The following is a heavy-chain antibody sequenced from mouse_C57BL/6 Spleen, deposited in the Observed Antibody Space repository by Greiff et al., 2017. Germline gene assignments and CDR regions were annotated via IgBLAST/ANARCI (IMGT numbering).Heavy chain of an antibody. V-gene: IGHV1-64*01. CDR1: GYTFTSYW. J-gene: IGHJ2*01. Sequence: VQLQQPGAELVKPGASVKLSCKASGYTFTSYWMHWVKQRPGQGLEWIGMIHPNSGSTNYNEKFKSKATLTVDKSSSTAYMQLSSLTSEDSAVYYCARLSGYDYEGYWGQGTTLTVSS. CDR2: IHPNSGST. CDR3: ARLSGYDYEGY. D-gene: IGHD2-4*01.